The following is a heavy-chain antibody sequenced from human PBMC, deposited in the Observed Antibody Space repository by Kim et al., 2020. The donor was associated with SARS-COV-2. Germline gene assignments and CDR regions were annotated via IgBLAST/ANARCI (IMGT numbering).Heavy chain of an antibody. CDR2: IYYSGST. V-gene: IGHV4-59*01. J-gene: IGHJ6*02. Sequence: SETLSLTCTVSGGSISSYYWSWIRQPPGKGLEWIGYIYYSGSTNYNPSLKSRVTISVDTSKNQFSLKLSSVTAADTAVYYCARATVAPPGGYYYGMDVWGQGTTVTVSS. D-gene: IGHD4-4*01. CDR1: GGSISSYY. CDR3: ARATVAPPGGYYYGMDV.